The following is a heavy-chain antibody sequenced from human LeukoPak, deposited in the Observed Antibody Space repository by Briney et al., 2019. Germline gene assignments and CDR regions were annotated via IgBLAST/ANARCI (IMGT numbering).Heavy chain of an antibody. V-gene: IGHV4-59*01. CDR1: GGSIRSYY. Sequence: PSETLSLTCTVSGGSIRSYYWSWLRQPPGKGLEWIGYIYFSGSTSYNPSLKSRVTISVDRSKNQFSLKLSSVAAADTAVYYCARSYDTNFDYWGQGTLVTVSS. CDR2: IYFSGST. D-gene: IGHD3-3*01. CDR3: ARSYDTNFDY. J-gene: IGHJ4*02.